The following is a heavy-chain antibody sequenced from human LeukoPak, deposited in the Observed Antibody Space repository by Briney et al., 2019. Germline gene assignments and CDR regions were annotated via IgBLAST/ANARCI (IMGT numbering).Heavy chain of an antibody. V-gene: IGHV3-21*01. CDR2: ISSSSSYI. CDR3: ARQIWFGELSDGMDV. CDR1: GFTFSSYS. D-gene: IGHD3-10*01. Sequence: GALRLPCAASGFTFSSYSMNWVRQAPGKGLEWVSSISSSSSYIYYADSVKGRFTISRDNAKNSLYLQMNSLRAEDTAVYYCARQIWFGELSDGMDVWGQGTTVTVSS. J-gene: IGHJ6*02.